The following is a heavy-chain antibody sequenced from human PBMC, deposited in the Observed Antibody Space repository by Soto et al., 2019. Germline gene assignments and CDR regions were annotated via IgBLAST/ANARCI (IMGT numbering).Heavy chain of an antibody. J-gene: IGHJ4*02. V-gene: IGHV3-23*01. D-gene: IGHD5-12*01. CDR3: AKGPIEYSASVDN. Sequence: EVQLLESGGGLVQPGGSLRLSCAASGFSFSSYAMVWVRQAPGKGLEWVSVISARGGSLYFADSVKGRFTSSRDNSKNVLSLEMNSLRAEDTGTYFCAKGPIEYSASVDNWGQGTLVGVSS. CDR1: GFSFSSYA. CDR2: ISARGGSL.